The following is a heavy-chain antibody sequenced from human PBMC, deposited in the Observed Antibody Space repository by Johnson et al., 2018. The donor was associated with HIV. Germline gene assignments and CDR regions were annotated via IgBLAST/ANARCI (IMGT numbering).Heavy chain of an antibody. J-gene: IGHJ3*02. V-gene: IGHV3-66*01. CDR3: ARSCRDGYTCNAFDI. CDR2: VFSGDNT. CDR1: GFTVSSYY. D-gene: IGHD5-24*01. Sequence: VQLVESGGGLVQPGGSLRLSCVVSGFTVSSYYMSWVRQAPGTGLEWVSIVFSGDNTYYADSATGRFTISRDNSKNTLYLQMNSLRAEDTAVYYCARSCRDGYTCNAFDIWGQGTMVTVSS.